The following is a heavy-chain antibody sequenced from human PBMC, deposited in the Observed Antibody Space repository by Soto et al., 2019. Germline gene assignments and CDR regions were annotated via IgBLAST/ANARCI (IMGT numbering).Heavy chain of an antibody. D-gene: IGHD6-19*01. CDR3: ANLGLAR. J-gene: IGHJ4*02. CDR2: IWYDGSKT. V-gene: IGHV3-33*03. CDR1: GFTFNTYG. Sequence: PGGSLRLSCAASGFTFNTYGIHWVRQAPGKGLEWMAVIWYDGSKTYYADAVRGRFTISRDNSKNSLYLQMNSLRTEDTALYYCANLGLARWGQGTLVTVSS.